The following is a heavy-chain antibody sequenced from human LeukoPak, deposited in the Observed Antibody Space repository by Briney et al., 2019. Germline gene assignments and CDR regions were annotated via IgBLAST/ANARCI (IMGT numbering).Heavy chain of an antibody. CDR1: GYTFTGYY. J-gene: IGHJ4*02. CDR2: INPNSGGT. D-gene: IGHD6-6*01. CDR3: ARDGYSSSSTFFDY. Sequence: ASVKVSCKASGYTFTGYYMHWVRQAPGQVLAWMGWINPNSGGTNYAQKFQGRATMTRDTSISTAYMELSRLRSDDTAVYYCARDGYSSSSTFFDYWGQGTLVTVSS. V-gene: IGHV1-2*02.